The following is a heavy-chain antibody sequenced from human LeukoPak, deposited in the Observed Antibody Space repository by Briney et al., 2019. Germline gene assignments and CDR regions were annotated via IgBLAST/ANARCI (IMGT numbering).Heavy chain of an antibody. CDR2: IYYSGST. CDR3: ARSGSFAALRYFQN. CDR1: GGSLSSSSYY. Sequence: PSETLSLTCTVSGGSLSSSSYYWGWIRQPPGKGLEWVGSIYYSGSTYYNPSLKSRVTISVDRSKNQFSLKLSSVTAADTAVYYCARSGSFAALRYFQNWGQGTLVIVSS. D-gene: IGHD2-15*01. J-gene: IGHJ1*01. V-gene: IGHV4-39*07.